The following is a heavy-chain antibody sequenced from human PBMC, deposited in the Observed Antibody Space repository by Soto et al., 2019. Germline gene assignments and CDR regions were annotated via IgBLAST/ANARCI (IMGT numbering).Heavy chain of an antibody. CDR3: ASVVLVYLPHPPAADHI. CDR1: GFTFSSYS. D-gene: IGHD6-6*01. J-gene: IGHJ3*02. Sequence: PWWSIRLSCAASGFTFSSYSMNWVRQAPGKGLEWVSSISSSSSYIYYADSVKGRFTISRDNAKNSLYLQMNSLRAEDTAVYYGASVVLVYLPHPPAADHIWG. CDR2: ISSSSSYI. V-gene: IGHV3-21*01.